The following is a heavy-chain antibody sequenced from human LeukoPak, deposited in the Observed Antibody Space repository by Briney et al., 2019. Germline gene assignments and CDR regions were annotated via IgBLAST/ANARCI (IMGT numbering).Heavy chain of an antibody. Sequence: SETLSLTCAVSGGSISSSNWWSWVRQPPGKGLEWIGEIYHSGSTNYNPSLKSRVTISVDTSKNQFSLKLSSVTAADTAVYYCASGRITIFGEAYYYYGMDVWGQGTTVTVSS. D-gene: IGHD3-3*01. V-gene: IGHV4-4*02. CDR3: ASGRITIFGEAYYYYGMDV. CDR1: GGSISSSNW. J-gene: IGHJ6*02. CDR2: IYHSGST.